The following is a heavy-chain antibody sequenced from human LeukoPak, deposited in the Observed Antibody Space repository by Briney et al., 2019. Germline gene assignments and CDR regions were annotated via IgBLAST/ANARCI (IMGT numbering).Heavy chain of an antibody. CDR1: VYIFIYYV. D-gene: IGHD4-23*01. J-gene: IGHJ4*02. CDR2: ISGFNGNT. CDR3: AKGGTVAAGEY. Sequence: AAVKDPFKSSVYIFIYYVSNWLRPPPGQGLEWMGRISGFNGNTVYAQKFQERVTMTTDTSTSTVKMELRRLTTDEPATYHWAKGGTVAAGEYWGQGTLVTVSS. V-gene: IGHV1-18*01.